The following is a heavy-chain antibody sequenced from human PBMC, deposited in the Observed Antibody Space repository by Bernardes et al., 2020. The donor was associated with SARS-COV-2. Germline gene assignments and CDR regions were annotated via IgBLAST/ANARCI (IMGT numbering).Heavy chain of an antibody. CDR2: IKSDGSST. V-gene: IGHV3-74*01. CDR3: ARDIQLPLYYNYYGMDV. J-gene: IGHJ6*02. CDR1: GFTISSYW. Sequence: GGSLRLCCAASGFTISSYWMHWVRQAPGKGLVWVSRIKSDGSSTSYAGSVKGRLTISRDNAKNTLYLQMNSLRAEDTAVYYCARDIQLPLYYNYYGMDVWGQGTTVTVSS. D-gene: IGHD5-18*01.